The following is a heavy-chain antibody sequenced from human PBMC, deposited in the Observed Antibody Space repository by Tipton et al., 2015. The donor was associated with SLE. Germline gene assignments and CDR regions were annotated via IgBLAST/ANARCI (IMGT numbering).Heavy chain of an antibody. V-gene: IGHV4-4*08. D-gene: IGHD1-26*01. J-gene: IGHJ4*02. Sequence: TLSLTCTVSGGSIRSYYWSWLRLPPGKGLEWIGYIYTSGSTTYNPSLKSRLTISVDTSKNQFSLRLNSVTAADTAVYYCAADRPNWSYRFDYWGQGTLVTVSS. CDR1: GGSIRSYY. CDR2: IYTSGST. CDR3: AADRPNWSYRFDY.